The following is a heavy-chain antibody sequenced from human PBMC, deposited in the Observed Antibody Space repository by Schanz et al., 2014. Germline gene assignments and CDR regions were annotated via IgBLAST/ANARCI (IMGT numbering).Heavy chain of an antibody. D-gene: IGHD2-15*01. Sequence: QVQLVESGGGVVQFGRSLRLSCVASGFTFSSYGMHWVRQAPGKGLEWVAVIWYDENNKYSADSVKGRFTMSRDNSKNTLYLQMNSLRAEDTAVYSCARGIGGCSANNCFDYWGQGTLVTVSS. J-gene: IGHJ4*03. CDR1: GFTFSSYG. CDR3: ARGIGGCSANNCFDY. V-gene: IGHV3-33*01. CDR2: IWYDENNK.